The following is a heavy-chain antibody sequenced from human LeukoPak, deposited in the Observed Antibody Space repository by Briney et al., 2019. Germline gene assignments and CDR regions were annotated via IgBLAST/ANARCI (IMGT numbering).Heavy chain of an antibody. J-gene: IGHJ6*02. CDR3: ARPEYYDILPGPGGMDV. D-gene: IGHD3-9*01. V-gene: IGHV1-18*01. CDR2: ISAYNGNT. Sequence: GASVKVSCKASGYTFTSYGISWVRQAPGQGLEWMGWISAYNGNTNYAQKLQGRVTMTTDTSTSTAYMELRSLRSDDTAVYYCARPEYYDILPGPGGMDVWGQGTTVTVSS. CDR1: GYTFTSYG.